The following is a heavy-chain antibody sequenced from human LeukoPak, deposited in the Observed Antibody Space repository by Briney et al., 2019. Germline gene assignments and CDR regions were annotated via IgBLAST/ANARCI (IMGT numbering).Heavy chain of an antibody. D-gene: IGHD5-12*01. CDR1: GGSISSYY. V-gene: IGHV4-4*07. CDR3: ARVSGYDWESFYDY. Sequence: PSETLSLTCTVSGGSISSYYWSWIRQPAGKGLEWIGRIYTSGSTNYNPSLKSRATISVDTSKNQFSLKLSSVTAADTAMYYCARVSGYDWESFYDYWGQGSLVTVSS. CDR2: IYTSGST. J-gene: IGHJ4*02.